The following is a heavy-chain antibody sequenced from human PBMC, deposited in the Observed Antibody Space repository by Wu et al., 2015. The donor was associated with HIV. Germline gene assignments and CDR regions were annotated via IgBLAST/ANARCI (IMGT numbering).Heavy chain of an antibody. CDR2: FSPADGST. V-gene: IGHV1-24*01. J-gene: IGHJ3*02. CDR3: ARARHIVVVTAIRAFDI. Sequence: QVQLIQSGAEVKKPGASVKVSCKVSGYFVSKISMHWVRQAPGKGLEWMGGFSPADGSTSYAQKFQGRVTMTRDTSTSTVYMELSSLRSEDTAVYYCARARHIVVVTAIRAFDIWGQGTMVTVSS. CDR1: GYFVSKIS. D-gene: IGHD2-21*02.